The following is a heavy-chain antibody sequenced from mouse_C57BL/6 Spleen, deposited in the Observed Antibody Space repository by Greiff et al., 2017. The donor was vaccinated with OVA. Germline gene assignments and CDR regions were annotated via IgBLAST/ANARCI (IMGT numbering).Heavy chain of an antibody. Sequence: VQLKESGPELVKPGASVKISCKASGYSFTGYYMNWVKQSPEKSLEWIGEINPSTGGTTYNQKFKAKATLTVDKSSSTAYMQLKSLTSEDSAVYYCATPSTGAFAYWGQGTLVTVSA. V-gene: IGHV1-42*01. CDR2: INPSTGGT. D-gene: IGHD4-1*02. CDR3: ATPSTGAFAY. J-gene: IGHJ3*01. CDR1: GYSFTGYY.